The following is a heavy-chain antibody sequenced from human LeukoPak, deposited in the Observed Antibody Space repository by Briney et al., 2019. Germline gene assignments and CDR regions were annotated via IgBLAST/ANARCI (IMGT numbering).Heavy chain of an antibody. CDR3: ARELAGHYYGSGSSFDY. CDR1: GFTFSNYW. Sequence: GGSLRLSCAASGFTFSNYWMSWVRQAPGKGLGWVANTRQDGSEKYYVDSVKGRFTISRDNAKNSLYLQMNSLRAEDTAVYYCARELAGHYYGSGSSFDYWGQGTLVTVSS. V-gene: IGHV3-7*01. J-gene: IGHJ4*02. CDR2: TRQDGSEK. D-gene: IGHD3-10*01.